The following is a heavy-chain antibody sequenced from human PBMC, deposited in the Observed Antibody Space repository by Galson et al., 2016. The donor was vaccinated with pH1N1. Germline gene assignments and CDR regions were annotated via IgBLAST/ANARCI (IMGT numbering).Heavy chain of an antibody. CDR1: TDSINNYC. J-gene: IGHJ6*02. CDR3: ATEPDWSLDV. CDR2: IYSTGST. Sequence: SETLSLTCSVSTDSINNYCWSWLRQAPGKGLELIGYIYSTGSTNYNPSLKSRVTISVDTSKNQISLKLTSVTAADTAVYYCATEPDWSLDVWGRGTTVIVSS. D-gene: IGHD1-1*01. V-gene: IGHV4-59*12.